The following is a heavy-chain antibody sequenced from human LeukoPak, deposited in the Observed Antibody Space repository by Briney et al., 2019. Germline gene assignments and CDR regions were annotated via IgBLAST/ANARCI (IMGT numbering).Heavy chain of an antibody. V-gene: IGHV3-23*01. Sequence: GGSLRLSCAASGFTFSSYAMSWVRQAPGKGLEWVSAISGSGGSTYYADSVKGRFTISRDNAKNSLYLQMNSLRAEDTAVYYCARDGSSSSEVDYYYGMDVWGQGTTVTVSS. J-gene: IGHJ6*02. CDR2: ISGSGGST. CDR1: GFTFSSYA. D-gene: IGHD6-6*01. CDR3: ARDGSSSSEVDYYYGMDV.